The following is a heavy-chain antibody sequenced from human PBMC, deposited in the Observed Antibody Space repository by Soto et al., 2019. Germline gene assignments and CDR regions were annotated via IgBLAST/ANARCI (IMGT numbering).Heavy chain of an antibody. CDR2: INAGNGNT. V-gene: IGHV1-3*01. D-gene: IGHD2-2*01. Sequence: QVQLVQSGAEVQKPGASVKVPCKASGYTFSNYAVHWVRQAPGQRLERMGWINAGNGNTRYSQKFQGRVTISRDTSARTVYMELNGLRSEDTAVYFCARGHLAVVPVASWFYYMDVWGNGTTVTVSS. J-gene: IGHJ6*03. CDR1: GYTFSNYA. CDR3: ARGHLAVVPVASWFYYMDV.